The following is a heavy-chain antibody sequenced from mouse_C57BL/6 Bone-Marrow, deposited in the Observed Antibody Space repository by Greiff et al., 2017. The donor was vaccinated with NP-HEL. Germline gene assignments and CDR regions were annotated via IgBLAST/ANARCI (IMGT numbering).Heavy chain of an antibody. V-gene: IGHV1-18*01. CDR3: ARRGSYGSSYDAMDY. J-gene: IGHJ4*01. D-gene: IGHD1-1*01. CDR1: GYTFTDYN. Sequence: EVQLHQSGPELVKPGASVKIPCKASGYTFTDYNMDWVKQSHGKSLEWIGDINPNNGGTIYNQKFKGKATLTVDKSSSTAYMELRSLTSEDTAVYYCARRGSYGSSYDAMDYWGQGTSVTVSS. CDR2: INPNNGGT.